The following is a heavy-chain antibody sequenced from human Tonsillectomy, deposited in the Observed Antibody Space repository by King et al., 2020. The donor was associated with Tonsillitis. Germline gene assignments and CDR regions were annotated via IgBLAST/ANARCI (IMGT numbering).Heavy chain of an antibody. J-gene: IGHJ4*02. Sequence: VQLVESGGGLVQPGRSLRLSCAASGFIFADYAMHWVRQAPGQGLEWVSGISWNSGSIGYADSVQGRFTISRDNATNSLYLQMNSLRVEDTAFYYCAKGGKGVWPFDYWGQGNLVTVSP. V-gene: IGHV3-9*01. D-gene: IGHD2-8*01. CDR3: AKGGKGVWPFDY. CDR1: GFIFADYA. CDR2: ISWNSGSI.